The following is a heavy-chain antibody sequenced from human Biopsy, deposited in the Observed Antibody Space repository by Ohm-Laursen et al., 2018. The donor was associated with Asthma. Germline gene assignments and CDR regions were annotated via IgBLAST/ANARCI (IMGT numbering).Heavy chain of an antibody. V-gene: IGHV3-30*01. D-gene: IGHD1-1*01. J-gene: IGHJ3*02. CDR1: GFSFSNFA. CDR3: VRDGTDDAFDI. CDR2: ISKDASTQ. Sequence: SLRLSCAASGFSFSNFAIHWVRQAPGKGLEWVGVISKDASTQDYADSVKGRFTMARDNSKNTLDLRMNSLREEVTAVYYCVRDGTDDAFDIWGQGTVVSVSS.